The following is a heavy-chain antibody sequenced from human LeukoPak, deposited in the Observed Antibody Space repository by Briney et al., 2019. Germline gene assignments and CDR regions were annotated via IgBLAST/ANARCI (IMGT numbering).Heavy chain of an antibody. CDR2: ISSSSSYI. CDR1: GFTFSSYS. D-gene: IGHD5-18*01. CDR3: ARDKYVDTAMVTSPHDY. V-gene: IGHV3-21*01. Sequence: GGSLRLSCAASGFTFSSYSMNWVRQAPGKGLEWVSSISSSSSYICYADSVKGRFTISRDNAKNSLYLQMNSLRAEDTAVYYCARDKYVDTAMVTSPHDYWGQGTLVTVSS. J-gene: IGHJ4*02.